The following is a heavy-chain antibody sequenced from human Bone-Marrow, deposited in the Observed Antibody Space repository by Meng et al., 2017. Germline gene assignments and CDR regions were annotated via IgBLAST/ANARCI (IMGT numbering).Heavy chain of an antibody. J-gene: IGHJ4*02. V-gene: IGHV3-74*01. CDR3: ARDVAGRGGY. CDR2: INTDGTTT. D-gene: IGHD2-15*01. CDR1: GFTFSSCW. Sequence: VQRVESGGGVVQQGGSLTLSCAASGFTFSSCWRHWGRQAPGKGRVWVSRINTDGTTTTYADCVKGRFTISRDNAKNTLYLQMNSLRGEVTAVYYCARDVAGRGGYWGQGTLVTVSS.